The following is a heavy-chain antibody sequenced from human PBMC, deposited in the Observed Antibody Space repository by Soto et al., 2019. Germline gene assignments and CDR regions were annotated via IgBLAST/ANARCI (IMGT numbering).Heavy chain of an antibody. D-gene: IGHD6-13*01. CDR1: GYTFARHD. CDR3: VREGLYGSSQDNTFDI. V-gene: IGHV1-8*01. Sequence: ASVKVSCKASGYTFARHDINWVRQAPGQGLEWIGWVNPKSANTGYAQKFQGRVTMMRDSSTTTAYMELRSLTSEDTAMYYCVREGLYGSSQDNTFDIWGQGTMAT. CDR2: VNPKSANT. J-gene: IGHJ3*02.